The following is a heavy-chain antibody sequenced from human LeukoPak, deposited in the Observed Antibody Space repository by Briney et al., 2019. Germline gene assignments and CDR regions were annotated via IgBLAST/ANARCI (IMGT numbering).Heavy chain of an antibody. CDR1: GGSISSSSYY. CDR3: ARHYGDSYYYYYYMDG. CDR2: IYYSGST. Sequence: SQTLSLTCTVSGGSISSSSYYWGWIRQPPGKGLEWIGSIYYSGSTYYNPSLKSRVTISVDTSKNQFSLKLSSVTAADTAVYYCARHYGDSYYYYYYMDGGGKGTTVTVSS. V-gene: IGHV4-39*01. D-gene: IGHD4-17*01. J-gene: IGHJ6*03.